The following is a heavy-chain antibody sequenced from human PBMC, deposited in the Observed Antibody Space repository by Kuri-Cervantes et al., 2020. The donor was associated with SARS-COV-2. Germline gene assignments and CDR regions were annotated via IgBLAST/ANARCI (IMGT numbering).Heavy chain of an antibody. D-gene: IGHD6-19*01. Sequence: GESLKISCAASGFTFSSYEMNWVRQAPGKGLEWVANIKQDGSEKYYVDSVKGRFTISRDNSKNTLYLQMNSLRAEDTAVYYCAKVLSGIAVDWGQGTLVTVSS. V-gene: IGHV3-7*01. CDR2: IKQDGSEK. CDR3: AKVLSGIAVD. J-gene: IGHJ4*02. CDR1: GFTFSSYE.